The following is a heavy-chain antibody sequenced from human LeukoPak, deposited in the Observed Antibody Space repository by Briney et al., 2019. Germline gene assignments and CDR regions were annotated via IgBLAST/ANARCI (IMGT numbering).Heavy chain of an antibody. CDR3: ARSVDTSMVGDY. CDR2: IYYSGST. CDR1: GGAISNYY. D-gene: IGHD5-18*01. Sequence: SETLSLTCTVSGGAISNYYWSWIRQPPGKGLEWVGYIYYSGSTNYNPSLKNRVTISLDTSKNQFSLKLNSVTAADTAVYYCARSVDTSMVGDYWGQGTLVTVSS. V-gene: IGHV4-59*01. J-gene: IGHJ4*02.